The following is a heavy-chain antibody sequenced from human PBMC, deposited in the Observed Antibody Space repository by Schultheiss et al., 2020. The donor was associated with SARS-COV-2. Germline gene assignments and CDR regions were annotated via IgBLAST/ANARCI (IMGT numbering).Heavy chain of an antibody. CDR3: ARSNGGVSGWFDP. Sequence: GGSLRLSCAASGFTFSSYGMHWVRQAPGKGLEWVAFIRYDGSNKYYADSVKGRFTISRDNSKNTLYLQMNSLRAEDTAVYYCARSNGGVSGWFDPWGQGTLVTVSS. V-gene: IGHV3-30*02. J-gene: IGHJ5*02. CDR1: GFTFSSYG. CDR2: IRYDGSNK. D-gene: IGHD3-16*01.